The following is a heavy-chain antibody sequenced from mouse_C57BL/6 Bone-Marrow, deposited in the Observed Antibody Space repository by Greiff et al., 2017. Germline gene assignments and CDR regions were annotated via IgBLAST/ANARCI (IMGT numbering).Heavy chain of an antibody. CDR3: ARVNFYAMDY. V-gene: IGHV5-4*03. CDR1: GFTFSSYA. CDR2: ISDGGSYT. J-gene: IGHJ4*01. Sequence: EVMLVESGGGLVKPGGSLKLSCAASGFTFSSYAMSWVRQTPEKRLEWVATISDGGSYTYYPDNVKGRFTISRDNAKNNLYLQMSHLKSEDTAMYYCARVNFYAMDYWGQGTSVTVSS.